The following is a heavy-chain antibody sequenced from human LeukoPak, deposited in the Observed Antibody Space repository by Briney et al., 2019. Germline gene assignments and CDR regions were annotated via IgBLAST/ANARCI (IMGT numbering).Heavy chain of an antibody. Sequence: PGGSLRLSCAASGFTFSSYSMNWVRQAPGKGLEWVSHISSSSSTIYYADSVKGRFTISRDNAKNSLYLQMNGLRAEDTAVYYCATPSMDVWGQGTTVTVSS. CDR3: ATPSMDV. CDR1: GFTFSSYS. CDR2: ISSSSSTI. V-gene: IGHV3-48*01. J-gene: IGHJ6*02.